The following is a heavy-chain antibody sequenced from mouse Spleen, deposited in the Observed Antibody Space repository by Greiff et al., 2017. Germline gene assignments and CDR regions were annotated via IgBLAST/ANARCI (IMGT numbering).Heavy chain of an antibody. J-gene: IGHJ2*01. CDR3: ARGRLLRSFDY. CDR2: IDPANGNT. Sequence: EVQVVESGAELVKPGASVKLSCTASGFNIKDTYMHWVKQRPEQGLEWIGRIDPANGNTKYDPKFQGKATITADTSSNTAYLQLSSLTSEDTAVYYCARGRLLRSFDYWGQGTTLTVSS. D-gene: IGHD1-1*01. V-gene: IGHV14-3*02. CDR1: GFNIKDTY.